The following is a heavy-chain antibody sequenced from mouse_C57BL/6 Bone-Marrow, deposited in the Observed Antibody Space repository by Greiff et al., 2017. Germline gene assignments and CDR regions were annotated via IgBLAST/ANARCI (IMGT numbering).Heavy chain of an antibody. V-gene: IGHV5-15*01. CDR2: ISNLAYSI. CDR1: GFTFSDYG. J-gene: IGHJ4*01. CDR3: ARHEYYSNYGGAMDY. D-gene: IGHD2-5*01. Sequence: EVMLVESGGGLVQPGGSLKLSCAASGFTFSDYGMAWVRQAPRKGPEWVAFISNLAYSIYYADTVTGRFTISSENAKNTLYLEMSSLRSEDTATYYCARHEYYSNYGGAMDYWGQGTSVTVSS.